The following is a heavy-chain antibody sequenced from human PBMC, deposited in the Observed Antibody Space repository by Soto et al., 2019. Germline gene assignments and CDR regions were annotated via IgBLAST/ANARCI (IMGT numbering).Heavy chain of an antibody. J-gene: IGHJ4*02. V-gene: IGHV4-39*01. Sequence: QLQLQESGPGLVKPSETLSLTCSVSGASINSDNYYWGWIRQPPGKGLEWIGSIYYRGNTYYNPPLKTRVTISLDKSKSQFSLKLNSVTAADSAVYFCARLEGLATISYYFDYWGQGTLVTVSS. CDR3: ARLEGLATISYYFDY. CDR2: IYYRGNT. D-gene: IGHD3-9*01. CDR1: GASINSDNYY.